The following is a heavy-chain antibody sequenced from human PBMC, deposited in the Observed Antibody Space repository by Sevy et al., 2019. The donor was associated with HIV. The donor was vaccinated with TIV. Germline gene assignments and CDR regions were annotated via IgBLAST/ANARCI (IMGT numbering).Heavy chain of an antibody. V-gene: IGHV5-51*01. Sequence: GESLKISCKGSGYRFTNYWIGWVRQMPGKGLEWMGSIYPGDSETTYSPSFQGQVTISADNCITTAYLQWSSLKASDSVMYYCARPRVYGDRAFDIWGQGTMVTVSS. CDR2: IYPGDSET. J-gene: IGHJ3*02. CDR3: ARPRVYGDRAFDI. D-gene: IGHD4-17*01. CDR1: GYRFTNYW.